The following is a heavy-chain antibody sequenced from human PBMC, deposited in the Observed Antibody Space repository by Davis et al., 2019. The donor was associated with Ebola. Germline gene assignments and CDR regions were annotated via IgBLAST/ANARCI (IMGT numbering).Heavy chain of an antibody. D-gene: IGHD3-16*01. V-gene: IGHV1-69*13. Sequence: SVKVSCKASGGTFSIYAISWVRQAPGQGLEWMGTIIPIFGTTNYAQKFQGRVTITADESTSTAYMELTSLRSEDTAVYYCASREAGGYGMDVWGKGTTVTASS. CDR3: ASREAGGYGMDV. CDR1: GGTFSIYA. CDR2: IIPIFGTT. J-gene: IGHJ6*04.